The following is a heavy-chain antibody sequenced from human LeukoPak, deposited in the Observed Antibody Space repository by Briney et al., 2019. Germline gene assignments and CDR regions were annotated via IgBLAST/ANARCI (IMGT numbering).Heavy chain of an antibody. Sequence: ASVKVSCKASGYTFTGYYMHWVRQAPGQGLEWMGWINPNSGGTNYAQKFQGWVTMTRDTSISTAYMELSRLRSDDTAVYYCASSSAVDKYGYLNYYGMDVWGQGTTVTVSS. CDR2: INPNSGGT. CDR1: GYTFTGYY. CDR3: ASSSAVDKYGYLNYYGMDV. D-gene: IGHD3-22*01. V-gene: IGHV1-2*04. J-gene: IGHJ6*02.